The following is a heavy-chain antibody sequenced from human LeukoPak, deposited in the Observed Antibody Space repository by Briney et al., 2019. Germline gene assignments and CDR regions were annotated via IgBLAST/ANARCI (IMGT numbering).Heavy chain of an antibody. Sequence: PSETLSVTCTVSGGSISGYYWTWIRQPPGKGLEWIGYIYHSGNTNYNPSLKSRVTISLDMSKNQFSLKLTSVTAADTAVYYCARRTTVAPEYHFGSWGQGILVTVSS. V-gene: IGHV4-59*08. J-gene: IGHJ4*02. D-gene: IGHD1-1*01. CDR1: GGSISGYY. CDR3: ARRTTVAPEYHFGS. CDR2: IYHSGNT.